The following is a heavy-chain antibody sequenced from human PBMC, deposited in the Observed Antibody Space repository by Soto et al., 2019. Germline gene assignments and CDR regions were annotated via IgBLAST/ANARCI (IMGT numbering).Heavy chain of an antibody. V-gene: IGHV3-48*03. CDR2: ISSSGSTI. CDR1: GFTFSSYE. D-gene: IGHD6-19*01. J-gene: IGHJ2*01. CDR3: ARSPAAVAGNNWYFDL. Sequence: PGGSLRLSCAASGFTFSSYEMNWVRQAPGKGLEWVSYISSSGSTIYYADSVKGRFTISRDNAKNSLYLQMNSLRAEDTAVYYCARSPAAVAGNNWYFDLWGRGTLVTVS.